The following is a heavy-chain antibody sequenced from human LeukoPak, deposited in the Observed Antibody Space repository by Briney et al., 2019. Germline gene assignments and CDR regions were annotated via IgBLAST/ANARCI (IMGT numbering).Heavy chain of an antibody. CDR2: IRSKAYGGTT. J-gene: IGHJ1*01. V-gene: IGHV3-49*03. CDR1: GFTFGDYA. CDR3: TRAGPPGSSGYYFAEYFQH. Sequence: GSLRLSCTASGFTFGDYAMSWFRQAPGKGLEWVGFIRSKAYGGTTEYAASVKGRFTISRDDSKSIAYLQMNSLKTEDTAVYYCTRAGPPGSSGYYFAEYFQHWGQGTLVTVSS. D-gene: IGHD3-22*01.